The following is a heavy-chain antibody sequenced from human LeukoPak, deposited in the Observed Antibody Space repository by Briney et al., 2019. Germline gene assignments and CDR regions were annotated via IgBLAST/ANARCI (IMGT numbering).Heavy chain of an antibody. V-gene: IGHV4-34*01. Sequence: SETLSLTCAVYGESMIGHYWTWIRQPPGKRLEWIGEIHHSGGTNPNPSLKNRVTMSIDMSKNQFSLKLNSVTAADTAVYYCARATASGSGRAYDHWAQGNLVPVSS. D-gene: IGHD3-10*01. CDR1: GESMIGHY. CDR3: ARATASGSGRAYDH. CDR2: IHHSGGT. J-gene: IGHJ4*02.